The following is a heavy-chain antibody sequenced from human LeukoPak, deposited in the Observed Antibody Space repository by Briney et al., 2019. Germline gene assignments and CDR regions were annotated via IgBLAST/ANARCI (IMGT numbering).Heavy chain of an antibody. J-gene: IGHJ4*02. CDR1: GPTVSSTH. Sequence: PGGPLRLSCAASGPTVSSTHMSGVRQAPGKGLEGVSVMYAGGSTYYADSVRGRFTISRDNSKNTLFLQLNNVRAEDPAVYYCARGYTSGWLYFDFWGQGALVTVSS. CDR3: ARGYTSGWLYFDF. V-gene: IGHV3-53*01. D-gene: IGHD6-19*01. CDR2: MYAGGST.